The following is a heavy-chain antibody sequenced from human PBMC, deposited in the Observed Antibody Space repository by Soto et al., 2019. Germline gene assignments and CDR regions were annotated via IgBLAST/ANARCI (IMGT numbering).Heavy chain of an antibody. CDR2: VYWDDDK. D-gene: IGHD2-21*02. Sequence: QITLKESGPTLVKPTQTLTLTCTFYGFALTYVGEVVGWIRQPPGKALEWLALVYWDDDKRYNPSLRSRLTITKDTSKKQVVLTMTNMDPVDTATYYCVQSRCGGDCLTFYSSHSYYGLDVWGQGTTVTVSS. V-gene: IGHV2-5*02. CDR3: VQSRCGGDCLTFYSSHSYYGLDV. CDR1: GFALTYVGEV. J-gene: IGHJ6*02.